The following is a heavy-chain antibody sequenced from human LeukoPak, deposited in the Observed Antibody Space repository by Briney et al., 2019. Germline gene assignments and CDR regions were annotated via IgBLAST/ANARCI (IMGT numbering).Heavy chain of an antibody. V-gene: IGHV1-46*01. Sequence: ASVKVSCKASGYTFTSYYMHWVRQAPGQGLEWMGIINPSGGSTSYAQKFQGRVTMTRDMSTSTVYMELSSLRSEDTAAYYCARDRYGSGSRYYYYYYMDVWGKGTTVTVSS. CDR1: GYTFTSYY. D-gene: IGHD3-10*01. CDR3: ARDRYGSGSRYYYYYYMDV. CDR2: INPSGGST. J-gene: IGHJ6*03.